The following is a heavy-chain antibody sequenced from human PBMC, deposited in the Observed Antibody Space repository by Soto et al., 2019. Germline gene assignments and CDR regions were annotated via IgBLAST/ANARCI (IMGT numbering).Heavy chain of an antibody. V-gene: IGHV4-61*01. D-gene: IGHD2-15*01. CDR3: VRVLGGRTLSWFSFDT. Sequence: QVQLSESGPGLVKPSATLSLSCTVSGGSVNSGSHYWAWIRQPPGKGLEWIGHISYSGKTDYSPSLRSRVTMSRDTSKSQFSLRLTSVTAADTAVYYCVRVLGGRTLSWFSFDTWGQGILVTVS. CDR1: GGSVNSGSHY. J-gene: IGHJ4*02. CDR2: ISYSGKT.